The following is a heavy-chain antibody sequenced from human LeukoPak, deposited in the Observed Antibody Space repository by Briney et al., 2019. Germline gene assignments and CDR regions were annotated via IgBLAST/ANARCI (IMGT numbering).Heavy chain of an antibody. V-gene: IGHV4-59*01. J-gene: IGHJ4*02. CDR1: GGSISSYY. D-gene: IGHD6-13*01. Sequence: SETLSLTCTVSGGSISSYYWSWIRQPPGKGLEWIGYIYYSGSTNYNPSLKSRVTISVDTSKNQSSLKLSSVTAADTAVYYCAREPPGGSLNFDYWGQGTLVTVSS. CDR3: AREPPGGSLNFDY. CDR2: IYYSGST.